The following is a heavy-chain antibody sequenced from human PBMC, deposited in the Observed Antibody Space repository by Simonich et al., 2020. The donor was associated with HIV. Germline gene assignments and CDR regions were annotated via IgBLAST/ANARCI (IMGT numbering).Heavy chain of an antibody. CDR3: ARQSLAARLFDD. J-gene: IGHJ4*02. Sequence: QALLKQWCTGLLKPSEPLSLTCAVYAGSFIGHYWRGIRQFPGKGLECIAEINHSGSTFYTPSLKSRFTISVDPSKNQFSLKLSSVTAEDTAVYYCARQSLAARLFDDWGQGTLVTVSS. CDR2: INHSGST. V-gene: IGHV4-34*01. D-gene: IGHD6-6*01. CDR1: AGSFIGHY.